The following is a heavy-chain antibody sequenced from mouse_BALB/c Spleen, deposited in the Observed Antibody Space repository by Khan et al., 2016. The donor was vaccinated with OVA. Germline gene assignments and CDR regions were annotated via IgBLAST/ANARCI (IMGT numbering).Heavy chain of an antibody. CDR3: AREGYYGSRRAWFAY. CDR2: IYPGGGNT. D-gene: IGHD1-1*01. CDR1: GYAFSSYW. Sequence: QVQLQQSGAELVRPGSSVKISCKASGYAFSSYWMNWVKQRPGQGLEWIGQIYPGGGNTYYSGNFKGKATLTADKSSNTAYMQLSTLTSEDSAVSFCAREGYYGSRRAWFAYWGQGTLVTVAA. V-gene: IGHV1-80*01. J-gene: IGHJ3*01.